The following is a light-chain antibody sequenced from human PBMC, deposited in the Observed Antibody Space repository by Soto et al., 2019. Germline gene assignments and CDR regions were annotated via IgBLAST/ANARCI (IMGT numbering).Light chain of an antibody. CDR1: TGAVTTGYY. J-gene: IGLJ2*01. CDR2: STN. V-gene: IGLV7-43*01. CDR3: LLYYGGQLGV. Sequence: QAVVTQEPSLTVSPGGTVTLTCASSTGAVTTGYYPNWFQQKPGQAPRALIYSTNNTYSWTPARFSGSLLGCKAALTLSGVQPEDEADYCCLLYYGGQLGVFGGGTKLTVL.